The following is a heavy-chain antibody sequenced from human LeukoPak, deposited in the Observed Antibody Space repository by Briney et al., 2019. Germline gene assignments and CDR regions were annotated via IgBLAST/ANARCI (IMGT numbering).Heavy chain of an antibody. D-gene: IGHD3-22*01. CDR2: INSDGSST. J-gene: IGHJ6*02. CDR1: GFTFSSYW. CDR3: ARGDYYDSSEVSDGMDV. Sequence: PGGSLRLSCAASGFTFSSYWMHWVRQAPGKGLVWVSRINSDGSSTSYADSVKGRFTISRDNSKNTLYLQMNSLRAEDTAVYYCARGDYYDSSEVSDGMDVWGQGTTVTVSS. V-gene: IGHV3-74*01.